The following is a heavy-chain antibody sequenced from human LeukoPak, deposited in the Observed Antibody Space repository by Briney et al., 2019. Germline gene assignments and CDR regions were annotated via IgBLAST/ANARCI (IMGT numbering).Heavy chain of an antibody. CDR3: ARPGYSSGWYGNWFDP. CDR2: IYYSGST. J-gene: IGHJ5*02. D-gene: IGHD6-19*01. CDR1: GGSISSSSYY. Sequence: SETLSLTCTVSGGSISSSSYYWGWIRQPPGKGLEWIGSIYYSGSTYYNPSLKSRVTISVDTSKNQFSLKLSSVTAADTAVYYCARPGYSSGWYGNWFDPWGQETLVTVSS. V-gene: IGHV4-39*07.